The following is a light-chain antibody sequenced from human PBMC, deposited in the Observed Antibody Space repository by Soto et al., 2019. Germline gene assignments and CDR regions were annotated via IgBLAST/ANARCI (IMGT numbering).Light chain of an antibody. Sequence: DIQMTQSPSSVSAFVGDRVTITCRASQGITSWLAWYQQKPGKAPELLVYAASSLQSGFPSRFSGSGSGTDFTLTISSLQPEDSGTYYCQQAASFPLIFCGGTKVEIK. V-gene: IGKV1-12*01. CDR2: AAS. CDR3: QQAASFPLI. CDR1: QGITSW. J-gene: IGKJ4*01.